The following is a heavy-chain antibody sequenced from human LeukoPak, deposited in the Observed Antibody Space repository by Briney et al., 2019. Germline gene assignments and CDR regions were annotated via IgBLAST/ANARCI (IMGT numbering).Heavy chain of an antibody. J-gene: IGHJ4*02. CDR1: GDSVSSNTAS. CDR3: ARDFDY. V-gene: IGHV6-1*01. Sequence: SQTLSLTCAISGDSVSSNTASWNWIRQSPSRGLEWLGRTYYRSEWFNDYAVSVKSRIIINPDTSNNQFSLQLNSVTPDDTAVYHCARDFDYWGQGTLVTVSS. CDR2: TYYRSEWFN.